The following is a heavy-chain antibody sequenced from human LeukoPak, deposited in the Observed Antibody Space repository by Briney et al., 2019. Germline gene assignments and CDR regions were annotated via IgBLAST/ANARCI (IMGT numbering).Heavy chain of an antibody. CDR2: IYYTGST. J-gene: IGHJ6*03. D-gene: IGHD6-6*01. CDR3: ARGGYSSSPYYMDV. CDR1: SGSISSSTYY. V-gene: IGHV4-39*07. Sequence: SETLSLTCTVSSGSISSSTYYWGWIRQPPGKGLEWIGTIYYTGSTYYNPSLKSRVTISVDTSKNQFSLKLTSVTAADTAVYYCARGGYSSSPYYMDVWGKGTTVTVSS.